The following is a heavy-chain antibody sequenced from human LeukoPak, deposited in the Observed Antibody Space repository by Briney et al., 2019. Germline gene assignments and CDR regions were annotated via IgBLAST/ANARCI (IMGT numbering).Heavy chain of an antibody. J-gene: IGHJ4*02. CDR3: ARGDVVPAASFGY. V-gene: IGHV4-59*11. CDR1: GGSISSHY. CDR2: IYYSGST. D-gene: IGHD2-2*01. Sequence: SETLSLTCTVSGGSISSHYWSWIRQPPGKGLEWIGYIYYSGSTNYNPSLKSRVTISVDTSKNQFSLKLSSVTAADTAVYYCARGDVVPAASFGYWGQGTLVTVSS.